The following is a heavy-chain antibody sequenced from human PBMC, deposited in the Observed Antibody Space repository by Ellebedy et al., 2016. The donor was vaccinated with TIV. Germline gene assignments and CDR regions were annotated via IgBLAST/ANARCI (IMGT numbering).Heavy chain of an antibody. CDR1: WFTVSSNF. CDR2: IYGGGPI. CDR3: ARVGMEVAGLGRIMRGYYGMDV. V-gene: IGHV3-53*01. D-gene: IGHD6-19*01. Sequence: GESLKISCAASWFTVSSNFMTWVRHAPGKGLGWVSVIYGGGPIRYADSVKGRFTISRDNAKTSLFLQMNSLRAEDTAVYYCARVGMEVAGLGRIMRGYYGMDVWGQGTTVTVSS. J-gene: IGHJ6*02.